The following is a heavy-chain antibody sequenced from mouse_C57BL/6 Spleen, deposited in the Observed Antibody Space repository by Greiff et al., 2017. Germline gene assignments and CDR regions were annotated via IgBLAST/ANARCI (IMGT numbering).Heavy chain of an antibody. CDR1: GYAFSSSW. Sequence: VQLQQSGPELVKPGASVKISCKASGYAFSSSWMNWVKQRPGKGLEWIGRIYPGDGDTNYNGKFKGKATLTADKSSSTAYMQLSSLTSEDSAVYFCARWDSEYWGKGTTLTVSS. V-gene: IGHV1-82*01. CDR3: ARWDSEY. J-gene: IGHJ2*01. CDR2: IYPGDGDT.